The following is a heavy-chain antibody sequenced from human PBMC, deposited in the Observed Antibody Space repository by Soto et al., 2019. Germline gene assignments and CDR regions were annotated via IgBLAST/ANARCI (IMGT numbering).Heavy chain of an antibody. V-gene: IGHV3-21*01. D-gene: IGHD3-22*01. Sequence: PGGSLRLSCAASGFTFSSYSMNWLRQAPGKGLQWVSSISSSSSYIYYADSVKGRFTISTDNAKNSLYLQMNSLRAEDTAVYYCAGRIDYYDSSGYYYDWFDPWGQGTLVTVSS. CDR3: AGRIDYYDSSGYYYDWFDP. J-gene: IGHJ5*02. CDR1: GFTFSSYS. CDR2: ISSSSSYI.